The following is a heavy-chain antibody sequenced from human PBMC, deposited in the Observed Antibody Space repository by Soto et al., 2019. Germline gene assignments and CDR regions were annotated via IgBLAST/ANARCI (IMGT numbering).Heavy chain of an antibody. J-gene: IGHJ4*02. CDR1: GGTFSKDA. CDR2: IILKFGTA. V-gene: IGHV1-69*06. CDR3: ATGYCSTTACHSRAGPVFGY. D-gene: IGHD2-2*01. Sequence: QVQLVQSGAEVKRPGSSVTVSCKASGGTFSKDAISWVRQAPGQGLEWMGGIILKFGTAKYAQNLQGRLPITADTSTGTVFMELSSLRSEDTAVYYCATGYCSTTACHSRAGPVFGYWGQGTLVIVSS.